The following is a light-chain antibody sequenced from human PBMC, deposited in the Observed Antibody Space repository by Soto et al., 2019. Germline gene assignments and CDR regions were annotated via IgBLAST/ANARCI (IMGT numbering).Light chain of an antibody. Sequence: QSALTQPASVSGSPEQSITISCTGTSSDVGSYNLVSWYQQHPGKAPKLMIYGVSKRPSGVFNRFSGSKSGNTASLTISGLQAEDEADYYCCSYAGSSIPYVFGTGTKVTVL. J-gene: IGLJ1*01. CDR3: CSYAGSSIPYV. CDR2: GVS. V-gene: IGLV2-23*02. CDR1: SSDVGSYNL.